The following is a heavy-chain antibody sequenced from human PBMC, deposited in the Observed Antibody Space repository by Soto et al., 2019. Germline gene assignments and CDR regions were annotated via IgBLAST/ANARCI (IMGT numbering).Heavy chain of an antibody. D-gene: IGHD3-3*01. CDR2: IYYSGST. CDR3: ARGDFDFWSGYLFDY. CDR1: GGSISSYY. J-gene: IGHJ4*02. V-gene: IGHV4-59*01. Sequence: SETLSLTCTVSGGSISSYYWSWIRQPPGKGLEWIGYIYYSGSTNYNPSLKSRVTISVDTSKNQFSLKLSSVTAADTAVYYCARGDFDFWSGYLFDYWGQGTLVTVSS.